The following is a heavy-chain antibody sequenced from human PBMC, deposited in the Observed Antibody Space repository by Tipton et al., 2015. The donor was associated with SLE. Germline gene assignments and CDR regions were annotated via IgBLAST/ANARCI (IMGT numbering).Heavy chain of an antibody. CDR3: ASAPEGFGVADMGACDI. J-gene: IGHJ3*02. Sequence: SLRLSCATSGFPFSSYGMHWVRQAPGKGLDWVAVIWYDGSNKYYGDSVKGRFTISRDNSKNTLYLEMNSLRAEDTAVYYCASAPEGFGVADMGACDIWGQGTTVTVSS. CDR2: IWYDGSNK. D-gene: IGHD3-3*01. V-gene: IGHV3-33*01. CDR1: GFPFSSYG.